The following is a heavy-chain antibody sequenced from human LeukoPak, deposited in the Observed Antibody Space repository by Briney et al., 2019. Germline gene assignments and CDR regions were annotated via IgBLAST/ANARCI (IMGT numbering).Heavy chain of an antibody. D-gene: IGHD6-13*01. CDR2: ISSSGSTI. CDR3: ARDNGAAAVNFDY. V-gene: IGHV3-11*04. Sequence: GGSQRLSCAASGFTFSDYYMSWIRQAPGKGLEWVSYISSSGSTIYYADSVKGRFTISRDNAKNSLYLQMNSLRAEDTAVYYCARDNGAAAVNFDYWGQGTLVTVSS. J-gene: IGHJ4*02. CDR1: GFTFSDYY.